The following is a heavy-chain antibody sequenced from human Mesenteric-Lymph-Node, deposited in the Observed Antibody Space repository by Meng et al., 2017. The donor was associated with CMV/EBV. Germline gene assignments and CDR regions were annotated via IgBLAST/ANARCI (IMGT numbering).Heavy chain of an antibody. CDR3: ARVGFDSNGYAGMEYFDY. D-gene: IGHD3-22*01. J-gene: IGHJ4*02. V-gene: IGHV4-39*07. CDR1: GGSIISSNYY. CDR2: IYQSGST. Sequence: GSLRLSCTVSGGSIISSNYYWGWIRQPPGKGLEWIGSIYQSGSTYYKPSLKSRVTISVATSNKQFSLKLSSVIAADTAVYYCARVGFDSNGYAGMEYFDYWGQGTLVTVSS.